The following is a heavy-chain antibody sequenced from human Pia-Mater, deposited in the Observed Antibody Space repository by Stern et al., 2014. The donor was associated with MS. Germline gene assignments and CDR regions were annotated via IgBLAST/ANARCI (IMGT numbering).Heavy chain of an antibody. V-gene: IGHV1-69*01. CDR2: IIPIFGTA. D-gene: IGHD3-9*01. CDR1: GGTFNVYA. CDR3: ARDGRHTDNYGLDV. Sequence: QMQLVQSGAEVKKPGSSAKVSCKASGGTFNVYAINWLRQAPGQGLEWMGGIIPIFGTANYAQKFQGRVTITADESTRTSSMQLSSLRYDDTAVYYCARDGRHTDNYGLDVWGQGTTVTVSS. J-gene: IGHJ6*02.